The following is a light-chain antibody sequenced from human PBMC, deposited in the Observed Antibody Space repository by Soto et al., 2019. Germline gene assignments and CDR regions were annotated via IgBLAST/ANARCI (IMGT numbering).Light chain of an antibody. CDR2: DAS. CDR3: QQYNSYPT. CDR1: QDISNY. V-gene: IGKV1-16*01. J-gene: IGKJ5*01. Sequence: DIQMTQSPSSLSASVGDRGTIAGQASQDISNYLHWYQQKPGKAPKPLIYDASSLESGVPSRFSGSGSGTEFTLTISSLQPDDFATYYCQQYNSYPTFGQGTRLEIK.